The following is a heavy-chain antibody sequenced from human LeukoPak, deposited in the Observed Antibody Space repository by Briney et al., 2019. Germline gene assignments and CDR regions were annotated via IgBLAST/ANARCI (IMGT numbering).Heavy chain of an antibody. J-gene: IGHJ4*02. V-gene: IGHV4-39*01. CDR3: ARHSGHIYSGYDNCFDY. Sequence: PSETLSLTCTVSGGSISSSSYYWGWIRQPPGKGLEWIASIYYSGSTYYNPSLKSRVTISVDTSKNQFSLNLSSVTAADTAVYYCARHSGHIYSGYDNCFDYWGQGTLVTVSS. D-gene: IGHD5-12*01. CDR2: IYYSGST. CDR1: GGSISSSSYY.